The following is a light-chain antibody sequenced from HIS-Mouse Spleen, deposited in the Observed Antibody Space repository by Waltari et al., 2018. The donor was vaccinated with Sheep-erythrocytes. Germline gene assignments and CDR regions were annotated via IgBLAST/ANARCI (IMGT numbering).Light chain of an antibody. CDR1: SSAVGGYNY. J-gene: IGLJ1*01. Sequence: QSALTQPRSVSGSPGQSVTILCTGTSSAVGGYNYVSWYQQHPGKAPKLMIYDVSKRPSGVPDRFSGSKSGNTASLTISGLQAEDEADYYCCSYAGSYNHVFATGTKVTVL. V-gene: IGLV2-11*02. CDR3: CSYAGSYNHV. CDR2: DVS.